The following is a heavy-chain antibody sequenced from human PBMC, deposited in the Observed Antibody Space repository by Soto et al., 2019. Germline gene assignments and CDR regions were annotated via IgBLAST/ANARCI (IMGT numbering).Heavy chain of an antibody. CDR1: GYTFTSYA. V-gene: IGHV1-3*01. Sequence: ASVKVSCKASGYTFTSYAMHWVRQAPGQRLEWMGWINAGNGNTKYSQKFQGRVTMTRDTSTSTVYMELSSLRSEDTAVYYCAREYCSGGSCYEDAFDIWGQGTMVTVSS. D-gene: IGHD2-15*01. CDR3: AREYCSGGSCYEDAFDI. CDR2: INAGNGNT. J-gene: IGHJ3*02.